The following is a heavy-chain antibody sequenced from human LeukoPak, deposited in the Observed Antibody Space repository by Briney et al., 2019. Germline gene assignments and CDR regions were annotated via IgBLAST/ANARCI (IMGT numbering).Heavy chain of an antibody. CDR3: ARQVVIIPSSRGGPWFDP. Sequence: PSETLSLTCSVSGASVKSDYWSWIRQSPGKGLEWIVNVYYSGSTNYNPSLKSRVTISVDASKNQISLKLSSVTAADTAVYYCARQVVIIPSSRGGPWFDPWGQGTLVAVSS. D-gene: IGHD2/OR15-2a*01. V-gene: IGHV4-59*08. CDR1: GASVKSDY. J-gene: IGHJ5*01. CDR2: VYYSGST.